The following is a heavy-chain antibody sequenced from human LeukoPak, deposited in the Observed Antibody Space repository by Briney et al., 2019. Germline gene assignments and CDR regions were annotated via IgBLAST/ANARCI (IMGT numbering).Heavy chain of an antibody. CDR1: GFTFSSYG. J-gene: IGHJ3*02. Sequence: GGSLRLSCAASGFTFSSYGMHWVRQAPGKGLEWVAVISYDGSNKYYADSVKGRFTISRDNSKNTLYLQMNSLRAEDTAVYYCASGRAFDIWGQGTMVTVSS. V-gene: IGHV3-30*03. CDR3: ASGRAFDI. CDR2: ISYDGSNK.